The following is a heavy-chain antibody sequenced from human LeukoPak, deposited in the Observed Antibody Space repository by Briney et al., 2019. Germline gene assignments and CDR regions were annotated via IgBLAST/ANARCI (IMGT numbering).Heavy chain of an antibody. V-gene: IGHV3-30*02. J-gene: IGHJ6*03. CDR1: GFNFSHYG. CDR2: IRSDGTNK. D-gene: IGHD3-3*01. CDR3: AKDLLDYDFWSGYYYYYMDV. Sequence: GGSLRLSCAASGFNFSHYGMHWVRQAPGKGLEWVAFIRSDGTNKYYAKSVKGRFTISRDNSKNTLYLQMNSLRAEDTAVYYCAKDLLDYDFWSGYYYYYMDVWGKGTTVTVSS.